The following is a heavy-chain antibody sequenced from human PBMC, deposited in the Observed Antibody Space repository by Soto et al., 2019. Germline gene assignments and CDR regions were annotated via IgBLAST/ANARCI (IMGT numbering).Heavy chain of an antibody. V-gene: IGHV1-24*01. J-gene: IGHJ4*02. CDR1: GYTLTELS. Sequence: ASVKVSCKVSGYTLTELSMHWVRQAPGKGLEWMGGFDPEDGETIYAQKFQGRVTMTEETSTDTAYMELSSLRSEDTAVYYCATDYPPVDYWGQGTLVTVSS. CDR2: FDPEDGET. D-gene: IGHD3-16*02. CDR3: ATDYPPVDY.